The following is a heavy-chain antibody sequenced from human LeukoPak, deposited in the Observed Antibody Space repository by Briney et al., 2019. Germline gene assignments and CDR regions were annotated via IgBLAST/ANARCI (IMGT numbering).Heavy chain of an antibody. CDR2: ISSSSSTI. J-gene: IGHJ4*02. CDR1: GFTFSTYS. D-gene: IGHD3-10*01. V-gene: IGHV3-48*02. CDR3: ARDRFYGSGSYQNAGGCFDN. Sequence: QPGRSLRLSCAASGFTFSTYSMNWVRQAPGKGLEWVSYISSSSSTIFYADSVKGRFTVSRDNAKRSLYLQLNSLRDEDTALYYCARDRFYGSGSYQNAGGCFDNWGQGTLVTVSP.